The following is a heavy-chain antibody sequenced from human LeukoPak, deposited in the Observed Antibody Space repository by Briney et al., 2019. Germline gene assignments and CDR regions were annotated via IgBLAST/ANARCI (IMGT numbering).Heavy chain of an antibody. CDR1: GGSISGYY. CDR2: IHTSGTT. V-gene: IGHV4-4*07. D-gene: IGHD6-13*01. Sequence: SETLSLTCTVSGGSISGYYWSWIRPPAGKELEWIGRIHTSGTTNYNPSLKRRVTMSVDTSKSQFPLKLTSVTAADTAVYYCVRGGSAAAAVFDYWGQGTLVTVSS. CDR3: VRGGSAAAAVFDY. J-gene: IGHJ4*02.